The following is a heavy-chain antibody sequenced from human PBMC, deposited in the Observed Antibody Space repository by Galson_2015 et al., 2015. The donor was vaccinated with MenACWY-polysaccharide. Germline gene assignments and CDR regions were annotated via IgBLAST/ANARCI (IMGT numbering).Heavy chain of an antibody. D-gene: IGHD6-6*01. J-gene: IGHJ4*02. V-gene: IGHV3-30*02. CDR3: AKDRDSSSSDPDY. CDR2: IRNDGGNK. Sequence: SLRLSCAASAFTFSRYGMHWVRQAPGKGLEWVTFIRNDGGNKYYADSVKGRFTISRDNSKNTLYLQMNSLRAEDTAVYYCAKDRDSSSSDPDYWGQGILVTVSS. CDR1: AFTFSRYG.